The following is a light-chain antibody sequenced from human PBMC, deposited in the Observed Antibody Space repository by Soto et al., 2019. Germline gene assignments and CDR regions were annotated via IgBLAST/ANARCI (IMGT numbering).Light chain of an antibody. Sequence: EIVLTQSPGTLSLSPGERAALSCRASQSVSAGHLAWYQQKPGQAPRLLIYGASSRATGIPDRFSGSGSGTDFTLTITRLEPEDFAVYYCHQYGTSPLTFGGGTKVDI. CDR2: GAS. V-gene: IGKV3-20*01. CDR1: QSVSAGH. CDR3: HQYGTSPLT. J-gene: IGKJ4*01.